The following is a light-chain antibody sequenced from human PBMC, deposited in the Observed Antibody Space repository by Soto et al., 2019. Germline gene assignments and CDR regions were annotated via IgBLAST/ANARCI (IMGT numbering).Light chain of an antibody. CDR1: SSDVGGYNY. Sequence: QSALTQPPSASGSLGQSVTISCTGTSSDVGGYNYVSWYQHHPGKAPKLIIYDVSQRPSGVPDRFSGSKSGNTASLTVSGLQAEDEADYYCQSYDSSLSGSRVFGGGTKVTVL. J-gene: IGLJ2*01. CDR3: QSYDSSLSGSRV. CDR2: DVS. V-gene: IGLV2-8*01.